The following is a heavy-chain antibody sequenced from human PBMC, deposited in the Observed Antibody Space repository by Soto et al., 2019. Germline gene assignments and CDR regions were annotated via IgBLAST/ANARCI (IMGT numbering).Heavy chain of an antibody. CDR2: ISYDGSNK. V-gene: IGHV3-30*18. J-gene: IGHJ6*02. Sequence: PGGSLRLSCAASGFTFSSYGMHWVRQAPGKGLEWVAVISYDGSNKYYADSVKGRFTISRDNSKNTLYLQMNSLRAEDTAVYYCEKEYIVVVVAATAGMDDWGQGTTVTVSS. CDR3: EKEYIVVVVAATAGMDD. D-gene: IGHD2-15*01. CDR1: GFTFSSYG.